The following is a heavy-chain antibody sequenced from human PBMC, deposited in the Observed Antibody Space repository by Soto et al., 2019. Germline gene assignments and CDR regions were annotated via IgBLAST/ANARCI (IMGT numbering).Heavy chain of an antibody. J-gene: IGHJ6*02. CDR3: AREGFNYFDTSGYPTYGMDV. CDR2: ISSRSSYI. Sequence: GGSLRLSCAASGFTFSSYDMNWVRQAPGKGLEWVSSISSRSSYIYYADSAKGRFTISRDNAKNSLYLQMNSLRAEDTAVYYCAREGFNYFDTSGYPTYGMDVWGQGTTVTVSS. D-gene: IGHD3-22*01. V-gene: IGHV3-21*01. CDR1: GFTFSSYD.